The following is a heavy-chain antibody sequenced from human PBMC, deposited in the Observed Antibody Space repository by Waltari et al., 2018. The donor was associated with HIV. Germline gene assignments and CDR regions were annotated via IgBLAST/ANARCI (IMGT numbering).Heavy chain of an antibody. CDR1: VFSINIGGYS. J-gene: IGHJ4*02. V-gene: IGHV4-31*11. CDR2: IYNNGNT. CDR3: ARGRKGYLGIEDFDS. Sequence: QVQLQESGPGLLRPSQTLSLTCAVSVFSINIGGYSWGWVRQNPGTGLEWVGHIYNNGNTYYNPSLQSRVTISLDTTQHQFSLRLNSVTAADNAVYYCARGRKGYLGIEDFDSWGQGTLVTVSS. D-gene: IGHD2-15*01.